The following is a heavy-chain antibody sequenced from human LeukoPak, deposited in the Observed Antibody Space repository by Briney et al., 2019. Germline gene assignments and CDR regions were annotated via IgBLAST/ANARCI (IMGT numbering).Heavy chain of an antibody. CDR3: ARDGEVGATTIWFDP. CDR1: GYTFTGYY. Sequence: SSVNVSCKASGYTFTGYYMHWVRQAPGQGLEWMGRINPNSGGTNYAQKFQGGVTMTRDTSISTAYMELSRLRSDGTAVYYCARDGEVGATTIWFDPWGQGTLVTVSS. CDR2: INPNSGGT. D-gene: IGHD1-26*01. J-gene: IGHJ5*02. V-gene: IGHV1-2*06.